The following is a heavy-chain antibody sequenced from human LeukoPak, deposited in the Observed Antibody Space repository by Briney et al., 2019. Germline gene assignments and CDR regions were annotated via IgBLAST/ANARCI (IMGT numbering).Heavy chain of an antibody. D-gene: IGHD4-17*01. J-gene: IGHJ4*02. V-gene: IGHV4-61*02. Sequence: SQTLSLTCTVSGGSISSGSYYWSWIRQPAGKGLEWIGRIYTSGSTNYNPSLKSRVTISVDTSKNQFSLKLSSVTAADTAEYYCARDRDYGRYFDYWGQGTLVTVSS. CDR3: ARDRDYGRYFDY. CDR2: IYTSGST. CDR1: GGSISSGSYY.